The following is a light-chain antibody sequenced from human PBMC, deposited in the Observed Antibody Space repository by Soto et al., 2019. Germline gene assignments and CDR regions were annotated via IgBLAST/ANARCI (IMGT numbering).Light chain of an antibody. J-gene: IGKJ1*01. CDR1: QTISSW. CDR2: KAS. Sequence: DIQMTQSPSALSGSVGDRVTITGRASQTISSWLAWYQQKPGKAPKLLIYKASTLKSGVPSRFSGSGSGTEFTLTISSLQPDDFATYYCQHYNSYSEAFGQGTRWIS. CDR3: QHYNSYSEA. V-gene: IGKV1-5*03.